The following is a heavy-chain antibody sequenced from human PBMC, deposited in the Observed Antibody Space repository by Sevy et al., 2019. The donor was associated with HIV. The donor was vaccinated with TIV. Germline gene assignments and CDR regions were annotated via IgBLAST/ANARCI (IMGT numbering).Heavy chain of an antibody. CDR3: AHETFGRFES. D-gene: IGHD3-16*01. V-gene: IGHV3-7*01. CDR2: IKGDGSDK. CDR1: GFSFSANW. Sequence: GGSLSLSCAASGFSFSANWMNWVRQAPGKGLEWVANIKGDGSDKHYVDSVEGRFTISRDNAKNVLYLQMNSLRVEDTAVYYCAHETFGRFESWGQGTLVTVSS. J-gene: IGHJ4*02.